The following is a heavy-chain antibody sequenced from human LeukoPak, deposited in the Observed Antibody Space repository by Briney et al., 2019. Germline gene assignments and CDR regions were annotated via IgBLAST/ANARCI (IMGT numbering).Heavy chain of an antibody. CDR1: GFTFSGYW. V-gene: IGHV3-74*01. Sequence: GGSLRLSCAASGFTFSGYWMHWVRQAPGKGLVWVSRINSDGSSTSYADSVKGRFTISRDNAKNTLYLQMNSLRAEDTAVYYCARGWFGELYPIDYWGQGTLVTVSS. CDR2: INSDGSST. CDR3: ARGWFGELYPIDY. D-gene: IGHD3-10*01. J-gene: IGHJ4*02.